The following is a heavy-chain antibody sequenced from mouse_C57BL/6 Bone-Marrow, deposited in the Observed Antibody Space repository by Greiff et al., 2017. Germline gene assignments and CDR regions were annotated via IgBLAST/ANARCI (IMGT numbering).Heavy chain of an antibody. CDR2: IYPRSGNT. CDR3: GIRARDY. J-gene: IGHJ4*01. D-gene: IGHD1-1*01. V-gene: IGHV1-82*01. Sequence: QVQLQQSGPELVKPGASVKLSCKASGYAFSSSWMNWVKQRPGKGLEWIGRIYPRSGNTYYNEKFKGKATLTTDKSSSTAYMELRSLTSEDSAVYFCGIRARDYWGKGTSVTGSS. CDR1: GYAFSSSW.